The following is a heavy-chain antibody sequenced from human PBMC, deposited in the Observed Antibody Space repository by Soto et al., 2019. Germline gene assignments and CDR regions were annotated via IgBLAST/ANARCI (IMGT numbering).Heavy chain of an antibody. CDR3: AKVIRADSTSSNFYYYSAMDV. Sequence: QVQMVESGGGVVQPGRSLRLSCAASGFSFSAYGLHWVRQAPGKGLECLAVISNDGRNTYYADSVKGRFAISRDNSKDTLFLQMNRLGGEDTAIYYCAKVIRADSTSSNFYYYSAMDVWGQGTTVTVSS. CDR1: GFSFSAYG. V-gene: IGHV3-30*18. J-gene: IGHJ6*02. D-gene: IGHD6-6*01. CDR2: ISNDGRNT.